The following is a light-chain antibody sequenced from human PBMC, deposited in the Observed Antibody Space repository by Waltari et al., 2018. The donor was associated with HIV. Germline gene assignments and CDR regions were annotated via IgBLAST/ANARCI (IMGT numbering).Light chain of an antibody. CDR2: SNN. V-gene: IGLV1-44*01. CDR3: AAWDGSLNGHVV. Sequence: QSVLTQPPSASGTPGARVTITCSGLSSHLGSNTLNWYQQLPGTAPKLLIYSNNQRPSGVPDRFPGSKSGTSASLAISGLQSEDEADYYCAAWDGSLNGHVVFGGGTKLTVL. CDR1: SSHLGSNT. J-gene: IGLJ2*01.